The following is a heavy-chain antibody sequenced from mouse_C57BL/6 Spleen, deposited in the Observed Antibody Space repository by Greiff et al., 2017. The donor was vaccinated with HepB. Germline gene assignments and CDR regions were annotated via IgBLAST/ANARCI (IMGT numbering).Heavy chain of an antibody. CDR3: ARKKGDYYGSSWYFDV. Sequence: QVQLKQSGPGLVAPSQSLSITCTVSGFSLTSYAISWVRQPPGKGLEWLGVIWTGGGTNYNSALKSRLSISKDNSKSQVFLKMNSLQTDDTARYYCARKKGDYYGSSWYFDVWGTGTTVTVSS. J-gene: IGHJ1*03. CDR1: GFSLTSYA. CDR2: IWTGGGT. D-gene: IGHD1-1*01. V-gene: IGHV2-9-1*01.